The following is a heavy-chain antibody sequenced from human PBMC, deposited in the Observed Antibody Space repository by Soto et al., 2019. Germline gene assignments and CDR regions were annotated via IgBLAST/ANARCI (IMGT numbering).Heavy chain of an antibody. V-gene: IGHV1-3*05. Sequence: QVQLVQSGAEEKKPGASVKVSCKASGYTFSSYAIHWVRQAPGQGLEWMGWINAGNGNTKYSQKFQGRVTINRDTSASTAYMELNSLRSEATAVYYCARVDGTYWGQGTLVTVSS. CDR1: GYTFSSYA. CDR2: INAGNGNT. D-gene: IGHD1-26*01. CDR3: ARVDGTY. J-gene: IGHJ4*02.